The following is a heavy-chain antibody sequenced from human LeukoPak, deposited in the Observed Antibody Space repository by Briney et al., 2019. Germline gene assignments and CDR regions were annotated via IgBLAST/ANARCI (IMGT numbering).Heavy chain of an antibody. Sequence: PGGSLRLSCAASGFTFSDFTFTDYYMSWIRQAPGKGLEWVSYISSSGSTIYYADSVKGRFTISRDDAKNSLNLQMNSLRAEDTAVYYCARVPLSSSWPRYYYYGMDVWGQGTTVTVSS. V-gene: IGHV3-11*01. CDR2: ISSSGSTI. CDR3: ARVPLSSSWPRYYYYGMDV. CDR1: GFTFSDFTFTDYY. D-gene: IGHD6-13*01. J-gene: IGHJ6*02.